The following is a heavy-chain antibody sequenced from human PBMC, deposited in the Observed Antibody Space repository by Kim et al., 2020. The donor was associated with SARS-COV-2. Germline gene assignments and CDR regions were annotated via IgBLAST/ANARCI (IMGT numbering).Heavy chain of an antibody. CDR3: PRDNIAVAGWTGYYFDY. D-gene: IGHD6-19*01. CDR2: ISSSSSYI. Sequence: GGSLRLSCAASGFTFSSYSMNWVRQAPGKGLEWVSSISSSSSYIYYADSVKGRFTISRDNAKNSLYLQMNSLRAEDTAVYYCPRDNIAVAGWTGYYFDYWGQGTLVTVSS. CDR1: GFTFSSYS. V-gene: IGHV3-21*01. J-gene: IGHJ4*02.